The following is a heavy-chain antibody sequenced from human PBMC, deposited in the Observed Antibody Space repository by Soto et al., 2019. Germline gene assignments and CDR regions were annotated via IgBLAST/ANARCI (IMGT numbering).Heavy chain of an antibody. CDR2: IGTAGDT. D-gene: IGHD6-13*01. J-gene: IGHJ4*02. Sequence: GGSLRLSCEASGFTFSGFDMHWVRQLTGKGLEWVSSIGTAGDTYYAVSVKGRFTISRDNAKNSLSLHMNSLRAGDMAVYFCAKGQEIGTHFFDSWGQGTQVTVSS. V-gene: IGHV3-13*01. CDR3: AKGQEIGTHFFDS. CDR1: GFTFSGFD.